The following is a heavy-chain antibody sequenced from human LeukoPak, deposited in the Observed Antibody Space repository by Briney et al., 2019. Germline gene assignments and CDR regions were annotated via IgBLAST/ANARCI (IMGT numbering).Heavy chain of an antibody. V-gene: IGHV1-8*01. D-gene: IGHD6-13*01. J-gene: IGHJ4*02. CDR1: GYTFTSYD. Sequence: ASVTVSCKASGYTFTSYDINWVRQATGQGLEWMGWMNPNSGNTGYAQKFQGRVTMTRNTSISTAYMELRSLRSDDTAVYYCARDNRRGYSSSWGQGTLVTVSS. CDR3: ARDNRRGYSSS. CDR2: MNPNSGNT.